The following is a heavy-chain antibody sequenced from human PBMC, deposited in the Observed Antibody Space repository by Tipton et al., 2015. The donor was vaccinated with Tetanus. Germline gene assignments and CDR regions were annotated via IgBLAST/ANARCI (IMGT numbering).Heavy chain of an antibody. Sequence: TLSLTCTVSGASIGSISYNWSWIRQPPGKGLEWLAYISDSGLTNSNYFLKSRITISRDTSRNQFSLKLTSVTAADTAVYYCTRANHEFPKKGPFDSWGQGTLVIVS. V-gene: IGHV4-61*01. CDR3: TRANHEFPKKGPFDS. D-gene: IGHD3-10*01. CDR1: GASIGSISYN. CDR2: ISDSGLT. J-gene: IGHJ4*02.